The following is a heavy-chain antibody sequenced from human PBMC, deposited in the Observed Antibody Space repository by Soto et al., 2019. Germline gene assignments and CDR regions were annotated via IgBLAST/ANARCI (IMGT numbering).Heavy chain of an antibody. V-gene: IGHV3-30*18. CDR2: ISHDGSKK. CDR3: AKDLCGYSYGRTCHYHYGMDV. Sequence: GGSLRLSCAVSGFTFSTYGMHWVRQAPGKGLEWVAVISHDGSKKHYADSVKGRFTISRDNSKNTLYLQMNSLRGEDTAVYYRAKDLCGYSYGRTCHYHYGMDVWGQGTTVTVSS. CDR1: GFTFSTYG. J-gene: IGHJ6*02. D-gene: IGHD5-18*01.